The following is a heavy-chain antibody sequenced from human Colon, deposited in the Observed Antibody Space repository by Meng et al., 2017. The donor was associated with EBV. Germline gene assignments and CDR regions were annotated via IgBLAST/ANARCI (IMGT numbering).Heavy chain of an antibody. CDR1: GGSVSSGGYY. J-gene: IGHJ4*02. V-gene: IGHV4-31*03. CDR3: ARVSSGWDYFDY. CDR2: IYYSGST. Sequence: HVTLQESGPGLVNPSQTLSLTCTVSGGSVSSGGYYWTWIRQHPGKGLEWFGHIYYSGSTFYNPSLKRRVIISIDTSKNQFSLNLRSVTAADTAVYYCARVSSGWDYFDYWGQGTLVTVSS. D-gene: IGHD6-19*01.